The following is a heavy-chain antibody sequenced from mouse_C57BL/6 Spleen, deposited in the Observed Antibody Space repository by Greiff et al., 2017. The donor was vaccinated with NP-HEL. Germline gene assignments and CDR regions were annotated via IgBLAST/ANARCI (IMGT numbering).Heavy chain of an antibody. CDR2: IDPSDSYT. Sequence: QVQLKQPGAELVRPGTSVKLSCKASGYTFTSYWMHWVKQRPGQGLEWIGVIDPSDSYTNYNQKFKGKATLTVDTSSSTAYMQLSSLTSEDSAVYYCARNYGSSYGNYAMDYWGQGTSVTVSS. J-gene: IGHJ4*01. CDR3: ARNYGSSYGNYAMDY. CDR1: GYTFTSYW. V-gene: IGHV1-59*01. D-gene: IGHD1-1*01.